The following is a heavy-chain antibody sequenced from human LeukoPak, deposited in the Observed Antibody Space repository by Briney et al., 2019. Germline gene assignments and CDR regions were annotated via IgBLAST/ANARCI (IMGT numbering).Heavy chain of an antibody. V-gene: IGHV7-4-1*02. CDR1: GYTFSSYA. Sequence: ASVKVSCKASGYTFSSYAMYGVRQAPGQGPEWMGWINTNTGNPTYAQGFTGRCVFSLDTSVSTAYLQISSLKAEDTAVYYCARGLFGESLDYWGQGTLVTVSS. CDR3: ARGLFGESLDY. CDR2: INTNTGNP. D-gene: IGHD3-3*01. J-gene: IGHJ4*02.